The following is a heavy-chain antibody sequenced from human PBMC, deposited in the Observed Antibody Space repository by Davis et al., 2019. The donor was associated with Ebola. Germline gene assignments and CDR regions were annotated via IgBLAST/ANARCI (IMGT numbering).Heavy chain of an antibody. D-gene: IGHD3-16*01. Sequence: PGGSLRLSCAASGFTFSSYGMHWVRQAPGKGLEWVAVIWYDGSNKYYADSVKGRFTISRDNSKNTLYLQMNSLRAEDTAVYYCARRLYDYVWGSHEGGDAFDIWGQGTMVTVSS. CDR1: GFTFSSYG. CDR3: ARRLYDYVWGSHEGGDAFDI. V-gene: IGHV3-33*01. CDR2: IWYDGSNK. J-gene: IGHJ3*02.